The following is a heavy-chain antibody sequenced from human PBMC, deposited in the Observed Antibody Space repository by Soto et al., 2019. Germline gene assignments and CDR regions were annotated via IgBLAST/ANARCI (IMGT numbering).Heavy chain of an antibody. Sequence: QVQLQESGPGLVKPSQTLSLTCTVSGGSISSGDYYWSWIRQHPGKGLEWIGYIYYSGSTYYNPSIESLVTRSVDTSKNQFSLKLSSVTAADTAVYYCARWWSGSRQGFDPWGQGTLVTVSS. V-gene: IGHV4-31*01. CDR1: GGSISSGDYY. D-gene: IGHD3-3*01. CDR3: ARWWSGSRQGFDP. CDR2: IYYSGST. J-gene: IGHJ5*02.